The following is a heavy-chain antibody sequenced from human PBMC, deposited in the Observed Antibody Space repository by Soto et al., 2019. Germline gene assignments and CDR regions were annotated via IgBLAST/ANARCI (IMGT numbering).Heavy chain of an antibody. CDR1: GFTFSTSW. CDR2: INQDGSEK. J-gene: IGHJ4*02. Sequence: GGSLRLSCAASGFTFSTSWMDWVRQTPGKGLEWVANINQDGSEKNYVDSVKGRFTISRDNAKNSQFLQMSSLTAEDSGLYYCTRYLDFWGQGALVTVSS. CDR3: TRYLDF. V-gene: IGHV3-7*01.